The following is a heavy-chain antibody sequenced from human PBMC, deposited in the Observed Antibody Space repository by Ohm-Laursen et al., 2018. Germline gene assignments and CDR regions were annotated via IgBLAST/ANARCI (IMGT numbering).Heavy chain of an antibody. CDR1: GFTFSSYW. Sequence: SLRLSCAASGFTFSSYWMTWVRQPPGKGLEWVARIKVDGSEKYYVDSVKGRFTISRDNARSSLDLQMNSLRVEDTALYYCAKDLLAAPDYYGMDVWGQGTTVTVSS. CDR3: AKDLLAAPDYYGMDV. V-gene: IGHV3-7*03. J-gene: IGHJ6*02. D-gene: IGHD6-13*01. CDR2: IKVDGSEK.